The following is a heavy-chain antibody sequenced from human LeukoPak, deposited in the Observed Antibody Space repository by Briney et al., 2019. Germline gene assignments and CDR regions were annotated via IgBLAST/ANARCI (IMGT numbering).Heavy chain of an antibody. CDR1: GGSFSGYY. CDR2: INHSGST. Sequence: PSETLSLTCAVYGGSFSGYYWSWIRQPPGKGLEWIGEINHSGSTNYNPSLKSRVTISVDTSKNQFSLKLSSVTAADTAVYYCARGARIVLMVYAKNWFDPWGQGTLVTVS. CDR3: ARGARIVLMVYAKNWFDP. D-gene: IGHD2-8*01. J-gene: IGHJ5*02. V-gene: IGHV4-34*01.